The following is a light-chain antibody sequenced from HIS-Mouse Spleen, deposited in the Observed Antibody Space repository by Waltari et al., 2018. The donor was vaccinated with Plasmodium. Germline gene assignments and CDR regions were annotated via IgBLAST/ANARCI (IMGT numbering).Light chain of an antibody. CDR3: QQYGSSPWT. V-gene: IGKV3-20*01. Sequence: EIVLTQSPGTLSLSPGERATLSCRASQSFISSYLAWYQQKPGQAPRLLISGASSRATGIPDRFSGSGSGTDFTLTISRLEPEDLAVYYCQQYGSSPWTFGQGTKVEIK. J-gene: IGKJ1*01. CDR1: QSFISSY. CDR2: GAS.